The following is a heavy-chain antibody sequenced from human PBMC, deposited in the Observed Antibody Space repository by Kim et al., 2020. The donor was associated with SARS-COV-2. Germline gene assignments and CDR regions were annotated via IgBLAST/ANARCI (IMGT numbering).Heavy chain of an antibody. J-gene: IGHJ4*02. CDR2: ISGSGGST. V-gene: IGHV3-23*01. CDR1: GFTFSSYA. CDR3: AKDVTALSSSWYLGPNYFDY. D-gene: IGHD6-13*01. Sequence: GGSLRLSCAASGFTFSSYAMSWVRQAPGKGLEWVSAISGSGGSTYYADSVKGRFTISRDNSKNTLYLQMNSLRAEDTAVYYCAKDVTALSSSWYLGPNYFDYWGQGTLVTVSS.